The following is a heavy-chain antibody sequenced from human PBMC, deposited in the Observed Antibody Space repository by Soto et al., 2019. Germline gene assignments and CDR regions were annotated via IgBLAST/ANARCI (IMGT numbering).Heavy chain of an antibody. Sequence: GGSLRLSCAASGFTFSNYVMHWARQAPGKGLEWVAIILYDGTNKDYADSVKGRFTISRDNSKNTLYLQMNSLRSEDTAVYYCARDRAVAGISRSFDYWGHGTLVTVSS. CDR2: ILYDGTNK. J-gene: IGHJ4*01. CDR3: ARDRAVAGISRSFDY. CDR1: GFTFSNYV. D-gene: IGHD6-19*01. V-gene: IGHV3-30-3*01.